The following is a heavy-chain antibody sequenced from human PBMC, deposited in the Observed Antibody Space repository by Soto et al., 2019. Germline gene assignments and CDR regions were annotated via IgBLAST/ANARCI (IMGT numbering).Heavy chain of an antibody. J-gene: IGHJ4*02. V-gene: IGHV4-34*01. CDR1: GGYFSGYY. D-gene: IGHD2-8*01. Sequence: SETLSLTCAVYGGYFSGYYWSWIRQPPGKGLEWIGEINHSGSTNYNPSLKSRVTISVDTSKNQFSLKLSSVTAADTAVYYCARRKLMVYAIDYWGQGTLVTVSS. CDR3: ARRKLMVYAIDY. CDR2: INHSGST.